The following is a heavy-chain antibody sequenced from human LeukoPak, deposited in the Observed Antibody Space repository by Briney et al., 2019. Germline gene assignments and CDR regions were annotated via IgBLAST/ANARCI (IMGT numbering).Heavy chain of an antibody. CDR2: ISASGSAT. CDR3: AKDLYLRDFGSGYFDY. Sequence: GGSLRLSCAASGFIFSNYGMNRVRQAPGKGLEWVAAISASGSATSYADSVRGRFTISRDNSKSTTYLQMNSLRAEDTAVFYCAKDLYLRDFGSGYFDYWGQGIPVTVSS. V-gene: IGHV3-23*01. J-gene: IGHJ4*02. CDR1: GFIFSNYG. D-gene: IGHD3-3*01.